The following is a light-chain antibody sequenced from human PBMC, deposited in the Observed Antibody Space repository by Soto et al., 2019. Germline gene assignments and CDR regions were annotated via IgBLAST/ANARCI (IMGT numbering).Light chain of an antibody. CDR3: CSYASSTTVV. CDR1: SSDVGTYNL. Sequence: QSVLTQPASVSGSPGQSITISCTGTSSDVGTYNLVSWYQQHPGKAPKLMIYEGSKRPSGVSNRFSGSKSGNTASLTISGLQDEDEADYYCCSYASSTTVVFGGGTKLTVL. CDR2: EGS. V-gene: IGLV2-23*01. J-gene: IGLJ3*02.